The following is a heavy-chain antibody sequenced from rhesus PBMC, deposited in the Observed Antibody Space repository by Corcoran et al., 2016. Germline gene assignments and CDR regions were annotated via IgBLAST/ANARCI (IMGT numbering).Heavy chain of an antibody. CDR2: LPPSNVTN. CDR3: TRDKSGGFDY. J-gene: IGHJ4*01. CDR1: GYSFTTHY. Sequence: QVQLVQSGGEIKQPGASVKLSCKASGYSFTTHYIHWVRQAPGQGLEWKAPLPPSNVTNHSAQTFQGRVTITTGTSTSTAYMALSSLRSEDTAVYYCTRDKSGGFDYWGQGVLVTVSS. V-gene: IGHV1-180*01.